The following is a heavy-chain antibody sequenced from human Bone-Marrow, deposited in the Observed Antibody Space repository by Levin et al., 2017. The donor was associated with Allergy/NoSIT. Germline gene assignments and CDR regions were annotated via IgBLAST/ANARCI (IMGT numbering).Heavy chain of an antibody. D-gene: IGHD3-3*01. J-gene: IGHJ4*02. CDR1: GFTFSDYV. CDR2: INTRGTTI. Sequence: PGGSLRLSCAASGFTFSDYVMNWVRLAPGKGLEWVAFINTRGTTIDYEDSVKGRFTVSRDNAKNSLDLQMNSLIAEDPAVYYCARGLTVVGVIREFDYWGQGTLVTVSS. CDR3: ARGLTVVGVIREFDY. V-gene: IGHV3-48*01.